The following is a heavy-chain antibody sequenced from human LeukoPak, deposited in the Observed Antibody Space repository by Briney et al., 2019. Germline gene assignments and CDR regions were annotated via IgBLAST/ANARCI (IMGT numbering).Heavy chain of an antibody. CDR3: VKNDGWFHLAQ. J-gene: IGHJ4*02. Sequence: PGGSPRLSCAVSGVNFRNHCMDWVRQAPGKGLEWVGHIKNDGSETYYLDSLKGRFSISRDNTNNALYLQMNSLRVEDTAVYYCVKNDGWFHLAQWGQGTLVTVSS. V-gene: IGHV3-7*03. CDR1: GVNFRNHC. CDR2: IKNDGSET. D-gene: IGHD6-19*01.